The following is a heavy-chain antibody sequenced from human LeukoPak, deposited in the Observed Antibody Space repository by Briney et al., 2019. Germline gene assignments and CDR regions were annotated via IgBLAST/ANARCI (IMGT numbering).Heavy chain of an antibody. CDR3: ARALYYYDSSGYYYPYFDY. Sequence: SETLSLTCTVSGGSISSSSYYWGWIRQPPGKGLEWIGSIYYSGSTYYNPSLKSRVTISVDTSKNQFSLKLSSVTAADTAVYYCARALYYYDSSGYYYPYFDYWGQEPWSPSPQ. V-gene: IGHV4-39*07. D-gene: IGHD3-22*01. CDR2: IYYSGST. CDR1: GGSISSSSYY. J-gene: IGHJ4*01.